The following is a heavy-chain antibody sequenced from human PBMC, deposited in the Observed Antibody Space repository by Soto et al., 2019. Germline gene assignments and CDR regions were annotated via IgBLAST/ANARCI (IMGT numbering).Heavy chain of an antibody. Sequence: SETLSLTCTVSGGSISSYYWSWIRQPPGKGLEWIGYIYYSGSTNYNPSLKSRVTISVDTSKNQFSLKLSSVTAADTAVYYCARSYSTSWWFDPWGQGTLVT. J-gene: IGHJ5*02. V-gene: IGHV4-59*01. CDR3: ARSYSTSWWFDP. CDR1: GGSISSYY. D-gene: IGHD2-15*01. CDR2: IYYSGST.